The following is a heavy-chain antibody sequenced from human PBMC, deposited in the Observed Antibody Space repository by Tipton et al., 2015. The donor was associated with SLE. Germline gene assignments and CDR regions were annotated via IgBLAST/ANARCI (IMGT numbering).Heavy chain of an antibody. J-gene: IGHJ5*02. Sequence: TLSLTCTVSGDSVGTNFWNWIRQPAGKGLEWIGRLYGSGSPTPYNPSLEGRVTVSVDTSQNQVSLKLISVTAADTAMYFCATVNGDSFDPWGQGTLVTVSS. CDR3: ATVNGDSFDP. CDR1: GDSVGTNF. CDR2: LYGSGSPT. V-gene: IGHV4-4*07. D-gene: IGHD2-21*02.